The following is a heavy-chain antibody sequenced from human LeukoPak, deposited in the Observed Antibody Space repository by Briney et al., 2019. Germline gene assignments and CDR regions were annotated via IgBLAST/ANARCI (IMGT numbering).Heavy chain of an antibody. D-gene: IGHD7-27*01. CDR1: GFTVSSNY. CDR2: IYSGGST. V-gene: IGHV3-53*01. J-gene: IGHJ4*02. Sequence: GGSLRLSCAASGFTVSSNYMSWVRQAPGKGLEWVSVIYSGGSTYYADSVKGRFTVSRDDSKNTLYLQMNSLRAEDTAVYYCAKDGGLWVSAHWGDSWGRGTLVTVSS. CDR3: AKDGGLWVSAHWGDS.